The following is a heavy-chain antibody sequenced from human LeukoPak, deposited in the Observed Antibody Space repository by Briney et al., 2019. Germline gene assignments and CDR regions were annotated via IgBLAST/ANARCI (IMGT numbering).Heavy chain of an antibody. CDR1: GYTFTSYD. CDR2: MNPNSGNT. CDR3: ARVGPMDTDCGGDCYAIDY. Sequence: VASVKVSCKASGYTFTSYDINWVRQATGQGLEWMGWMNPNSGNTGYAQKFQGRVTITRNTSISTAYMELSSLRSEDTAVYYCARVGPMDTDCGGDCYAIDYWGQGTLVTVSS. V-gene: IGHV1-8*03. J-gene: IGHJ4*02. D-gene: IGHD2-21*01.